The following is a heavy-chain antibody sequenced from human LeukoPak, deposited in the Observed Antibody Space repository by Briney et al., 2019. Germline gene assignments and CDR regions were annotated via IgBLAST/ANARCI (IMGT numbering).Heavy chain of an antibody. CDR2: INPNSGGT. J-gene: IGHJ5*02. CDR1: GYTFTGYY. CDR3: AREIAAAADNWFDP. Sequence: GASVKASCKASGYTFTGYYMHWVQQAPGQGLEWMGWINPNSGGTNYAQKFQGRVTMTRDTSISTAYMELSRLRSDDTAVYYCAREIAAAADNWFDPWGQGTLVTVSS. V-gene: IGHV1-2*02. D-gene: IGHD6-13*01.